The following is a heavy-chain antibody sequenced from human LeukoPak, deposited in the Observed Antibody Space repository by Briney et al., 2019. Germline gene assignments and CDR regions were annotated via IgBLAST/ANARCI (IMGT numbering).Heavy chain of an antibody. CDR1: GGSFSGYY. V-gene: IGHV4-34*01. Sequence: SETLSLTCAVYGGSFSGYYWSWIRQPPGKGLEWIGEINHSGSTNYNPSLKSRVTISVDTSKNQFSLKLSSVTAADTAVYYCARALGIYSSTSCYRLGLYYFDYWGQGTLVTVSS. CDR2: INHSGST. J-gene: IGHJ4*02. D-gene: IGHD2-2*01. CDR3: ARALGIYSSTSCYRLGLYYFDY.